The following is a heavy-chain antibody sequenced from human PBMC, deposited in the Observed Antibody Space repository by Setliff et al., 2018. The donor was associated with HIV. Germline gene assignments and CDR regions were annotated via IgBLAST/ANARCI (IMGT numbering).Heavy chain of an antibody. CDR1: GYTFTNYG. J-gene: IGHJ4*02. D-gene: IGHD6-6*01. CDR3: ERDSRSSIAPYNFDY. V-gene: IGHV1-18*01. Sequence: ASVKVSCKASGYTFTNYGISWVRQAPGQGLEWMGWISGYNGNTNYAQKFQARVTMTTDTSTRTAYMELRGLRSDDTAVYYCERDSRSSIAPYNFDYWGQGTVVTVSS. CDR2: ISGYNGNT.